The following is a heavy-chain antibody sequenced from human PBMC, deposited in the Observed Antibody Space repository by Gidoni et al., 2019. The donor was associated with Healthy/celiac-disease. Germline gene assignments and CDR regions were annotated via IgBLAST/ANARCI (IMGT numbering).Heavy chain of an antibody. D-gene: IGHD6-19*01. Sequence: SLRLSCAASGFPFSSYWVSWVRQAPGKGLEWVANIKQDGSEKYYVDSVKGRFTISRDNAKNSLYLQMNSLRAEDTAVYYCARKLGIAVATDYWGQGTLVTVSS. CDR1: GFPFSSYW. CDR3: ARKLGIAVATDY. CDR2: IKQDGSEK. J-gene: IGHJ4*02. V-gene: IGHV3-7*03.